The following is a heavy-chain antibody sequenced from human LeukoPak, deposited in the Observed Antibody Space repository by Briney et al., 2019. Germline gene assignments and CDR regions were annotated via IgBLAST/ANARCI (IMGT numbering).Heavy chain of an antibody. CDR1: GYTFTSYY. Sequence: ASVKVSCKASGYTFTSYYIHWVRQAPGEGLEWMGIISPSGGSTNYAQKFQGRVTMTRDTSTSAVYMDLSSLRPEDTAVYYCARSQTLRFFDWFPYWGQGTLVTVSS. D-gene: IGHD3-9*01. CDR2: ISPSGGST. J-gene: IGHJ4*02. V-gene: IGHV1-46*01. CDR3: ARSQTLRFFDWFPY.